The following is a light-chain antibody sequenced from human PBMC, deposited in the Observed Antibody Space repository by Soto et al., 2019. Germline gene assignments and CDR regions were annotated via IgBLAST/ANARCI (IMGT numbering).Light chain of an antibody. CDR1: QGISSA. Sequence: AIQLTQSPSSLSASVGDRVTITCRASQGISSALAWYQQKPGKAPKLLIYDASSLESGVPSRFSGSGSGTDFTLTISSLQPEDFATYYCQQFNIYPGELTFCGGTKVEIK. V-gene: IGKV1-13*02. CDR3: QQFNIYPGELT. CDR2: DAS. J-gene: IGKJ4*01.